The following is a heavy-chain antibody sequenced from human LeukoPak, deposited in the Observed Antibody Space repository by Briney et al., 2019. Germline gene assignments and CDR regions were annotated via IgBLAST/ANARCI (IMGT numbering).Heavy chain of an antibody. V-gene: IGHV4-30-2*01. CDR2: IYHSGST. Sequence: LSLTCTVSGGSISSGGYYWSWIRQPPGKGLEWIGYIYHSGSTYYNPSLKSRVTISVDRSKNQFSLKLSSVTAADTAVYYCARESPVGLRPSAYWGQGTLVTVSS. CDR3: ARESPVGLRPSAY. J-gene: IGHJ4*02. CDR1: GGSISSGGYY. D-gene: IGHD5-12*01.